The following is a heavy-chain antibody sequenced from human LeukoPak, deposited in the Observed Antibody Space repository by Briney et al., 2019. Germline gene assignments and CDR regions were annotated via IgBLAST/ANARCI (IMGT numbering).Heavy chain of an antibody. Sequence: PGGSLRLSCAASGFTVSNNYMSWVRQAPGKGLEWVSVIYSGGSTYYADSVKGRFTISRDNSKNTLYLQMNSLRAEDTAVYYCAKDDMYQLPGYFDYWGQGTLVTVSS. CDR3: AKDDMYQLPGYFDY. CDR1: GFTVSNNY. J-gene: IGHJ4*02. CDR2: IYSGGST. D-gene: IGHD2-2*01. V-gene: IGHV3-66*01.